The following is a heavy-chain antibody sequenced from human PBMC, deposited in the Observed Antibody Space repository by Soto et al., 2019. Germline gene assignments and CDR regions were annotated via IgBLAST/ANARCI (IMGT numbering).Heavy chain of an antibody. CDR3: FLSGSSTSRVYYYYMDV. J-gene: IGHJ6*03. Sequence: ASVKVSCKASGYTFTSYDINWVRQATGQGLEWMGWMNPNSGNTGYAQKFQGRVTMTRNTSISTAYMELSSLRSEDTAVYYCFLSGSSTSRVYYYYMDVWGKGTTVTVSS. CDR2: MNPNSGNT. V-gene: IGHV1-8*01. D-gene: IGHD2-2*01. CDR1: GYTFTSYD.